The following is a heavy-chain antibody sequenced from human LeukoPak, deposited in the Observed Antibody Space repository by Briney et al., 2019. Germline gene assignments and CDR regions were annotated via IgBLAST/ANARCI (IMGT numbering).Heavy chain of an antibody. V-gene: IGHV4-39*01. CDR3: ARRPYCSGGSCYFDY. Sequence: SETLSLTCTVSGGSISSRIYYWGWIRQPPGKGLEWIGSNYYSGSTYYNPSLKSRVTISVDTSKNQFSLNLSSVTAADTAVYYCARRPYCSGGSCYFDYWGQGTLVTVSS. CDR2: NYYSGST. CDR1: GGSISSRIYY. D-gene: IGHD2-15*01. J-gene: IGHJ4*02.